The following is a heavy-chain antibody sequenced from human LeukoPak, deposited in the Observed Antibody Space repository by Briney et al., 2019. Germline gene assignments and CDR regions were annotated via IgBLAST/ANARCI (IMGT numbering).Heavy chain of an antibody. CDR3: ARVQDSSGWYLTVAREVTGYYYYGMDV. Sequence: ASVKVSCKASGYTFTSYYMHWVRQAPGQGLEWMGIINPSGGSTSYAQKFQGRVTMTRDTSTSTVYMELSSLRSEDTAVYYCARVQDSSGWYLTVAREVTGYYYYGMDVWGQGTTVTVSS. D-gene: IGHD6-19*01. V-gene: IGHV1-46*01. CDR1: GYTFTSYY. J-gene: IGHJ6*02. CDR2: INPSGGST.